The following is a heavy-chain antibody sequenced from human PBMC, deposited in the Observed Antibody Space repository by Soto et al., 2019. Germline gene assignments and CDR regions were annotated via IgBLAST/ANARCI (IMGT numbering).Heavy chain of an antibody. CDR2: ILHSGTT. CDR3: ARVRQYCSGTSCYLDP. V-gene: IGHV4-4*02. CDR1: GGSISSSNW. Sequence: QVQLQESGPGLVKPSETLSLTCAVSGGSISSSNWWHWVRQPPGKGLEWIGEILHSGTTNYNPSLKSRVAMSVDKSKNKFSLKLNSVTAADTAVYYCARVRQYCSGTSCYLDPWGQGTLVTVSS. J-gene: IGHJ5*02. D-gene: IGHD2-2*01.